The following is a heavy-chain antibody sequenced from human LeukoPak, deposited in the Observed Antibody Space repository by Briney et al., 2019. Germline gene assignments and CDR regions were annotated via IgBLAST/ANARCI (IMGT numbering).Heavy chain of an antibody. CDR2: LNWNGGST. D-gene: IGHD6-6*01. J-gene: IGHJ3*02. V-gene: IGHV3-20*04. Sequence: GGSLRLSCAASGFTFDDYGMSWVRQVSGKGPEWVSGLNWNGGSTVYADSVKGRFTISRDNAKNSLYLQMNSLRAGDTALYYCARNMYNISSAAFDMWGQGTMVTVSS. CDR1: GFTFDDYG. CDR3: ARNMYNISSAAFDM.